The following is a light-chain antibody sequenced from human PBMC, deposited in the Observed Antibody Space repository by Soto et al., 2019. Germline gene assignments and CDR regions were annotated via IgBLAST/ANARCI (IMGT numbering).Light chain of an antibody. CDR3: ATWYDNLSGVL. J-gene: IGLJ2*01. CDR2: CNN. CDR1: TSNIGSND. V-gene: IGLV1-47*02. Sequence: QSVLTQPPSASGTPGQRVTISCSGSTSNIGSNDVNWYQQLPGAAPKLVIVCNNKQPSGVPDRFSAAKSGTSASLAIIGLRSEDEATDYCATWYDNLSGVLFGGGTKVTVL.